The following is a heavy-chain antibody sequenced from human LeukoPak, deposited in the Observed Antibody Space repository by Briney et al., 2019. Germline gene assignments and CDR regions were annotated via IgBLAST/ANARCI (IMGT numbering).Heavy chain of an antibody. CDR3: ARGHTGWSTSPRNWFDP. CDR1: GYTLTELS. Sequence: PLASVKVSCKVSGYTLTELSMHWVRQAPGKGLEWMGWISAYNGNTNYAQKLQGRVTMTTDTSISTAYMELSRLRSDDTAVYYCARGHTGWSTSPRNWFDPWGQGTLVTVSS. V-gene: IGHV1-2*02. J-gene: IGHJ5*02. D-gene: IGHD2-2*01. CDR2: ISAYNGNT.